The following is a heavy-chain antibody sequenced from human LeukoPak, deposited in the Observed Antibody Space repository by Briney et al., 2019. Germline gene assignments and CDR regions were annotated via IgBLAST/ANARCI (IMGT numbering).Heavy chain of an antibody. CDR3: ARVLHGTMVSDY. J-gene: IGHJ4*02. D-gene: IGHD3-10*01. V-gene: IGHV1-2*02. CDR2: INPNSGGT. CDR1: GYTFTGYY. Sequence: GATVKVSCKASGYTFTGYYMHWVRQAPGQGLEWMGWINPNSGGTNYAQKFQGRVTMTRDTSISTAYMELRSLRSDDTAVYYCARVLHGTMVSDYWGQGTLVTVSS.